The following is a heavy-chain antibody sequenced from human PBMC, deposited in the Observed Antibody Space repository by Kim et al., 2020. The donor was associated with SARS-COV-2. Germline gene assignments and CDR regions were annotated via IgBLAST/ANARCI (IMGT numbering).Heavy chain of an antibody. CDR1: GFTFSTHA. J-gene: IGHJ4*02. V-gene: IGHV3-30*04. CDR3: AKAADCSSIRCFRHFDY. CDR2: ISSDGTDK. Sequence: GGSLRLSCAASGFTFSTHAMYWVRQAPCEGLEWLAIISSDGTDKDSADSVKCRFTVSTDNSRNTLYLQMNSLRTDDTAVYYCAKAADCSSIRCFRHFDYWGQGTLVTVSS. D-gene: IGHD2-2*01.